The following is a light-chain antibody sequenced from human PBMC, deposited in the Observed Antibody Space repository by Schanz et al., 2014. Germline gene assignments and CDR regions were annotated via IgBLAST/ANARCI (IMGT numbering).Light chain of an antibody. CDR2: GAS. Sequence: ETVLTQSPATLSVSPGERATLSCRASQSVGSNLAWYQHKPGQAPRLLIYGASTRATGIPARFSGSGSGTEFTLTISSLQPDDFATYYCQHAWTFGQGTKVEVK. J-gene: IGKJ1*01. CDR3: QHAWT. CDR1: QSVGSN. V-gene: IGKV3-15*01.